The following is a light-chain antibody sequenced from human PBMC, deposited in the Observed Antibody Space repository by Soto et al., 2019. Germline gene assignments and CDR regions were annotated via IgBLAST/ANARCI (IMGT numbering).Light chain of an antibody. V-gene: IGKV1-5*03. J-gene: IGKJ1*01. CDR3: QQYNSYSRT. CDR2: NAS. Sequence: DIQMTQSPSTLSASVGDRVTITCRASQSISSWLAWYQQKPGKAPKLLIYNASSLESRVPSRLSGSESGTEFTHTSSSLQPDDFATYYCQQYNSYSRTFGPGTKVAIK. CDR1: QSISSW.